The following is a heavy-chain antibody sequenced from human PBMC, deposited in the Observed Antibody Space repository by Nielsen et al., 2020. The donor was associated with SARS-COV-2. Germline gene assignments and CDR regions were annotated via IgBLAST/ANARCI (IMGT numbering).Heavy chain of an antibody. CDR2: IKSKTDGGTT. CDR1: GFTFSNAW. V-gene: IGHV3-15*01. Sequence: GGSLRLSCAASGFTFSNAWMSWVRQAPGKGLEWVGRIKSKTDGGTTDYAAPVKGRFTISRDDSKNTLYLQMNSLKTEDTAVYYCTTAACSSTSCYHVDYWGQGTLVTVSS. J-gene: IGHJ4*02. CDR3: TTAACSSTSCYHVDY. D-gene: IGHD2-2*01.